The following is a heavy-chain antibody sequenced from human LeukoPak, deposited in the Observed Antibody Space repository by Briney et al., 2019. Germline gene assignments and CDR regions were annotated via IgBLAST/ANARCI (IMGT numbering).Heavy chain of an antibody. D-gene: IGHD4/OR15-4a*01. Sequence: GGSLRLSCAASGFTFSSYSMNWVRQAPGKGLEWVSSISSSSSYIYYADSVKGRFTISRDNAKNSLYLQMNSLRAEDTAVYYCARGGAGREVIDYWGQGTLVTVSS. CDR1: GFTFSSYS. J-gene: IGHJ4*02. V-gene: IGHV3-21*01. CDR3: ARGGAGREVIDY. CDR2: ISSSSSYI.